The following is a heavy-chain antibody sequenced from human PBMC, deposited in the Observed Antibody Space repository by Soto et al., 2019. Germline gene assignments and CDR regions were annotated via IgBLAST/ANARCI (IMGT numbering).Heavy chain of an antibody. J-gene: IGHJ4*02. V-gene: IGHV3-23*01. CDR2: ISGSGRNT. Sequence: GSLRLSCAASGFTFSNYGMNWVRQDPGKGLEWVSAISGSGRNTHYADSVKGRFTISRDNSKSTLYLQMNSLRAEDTAVYFCAKDDDYYYDSSGYPDYWGQGTLVTVSS. CDR1: GFTFSNYG. D-gene: IGHD3-22*01. CDR3: AKDDDYYYDSSGYPDY.